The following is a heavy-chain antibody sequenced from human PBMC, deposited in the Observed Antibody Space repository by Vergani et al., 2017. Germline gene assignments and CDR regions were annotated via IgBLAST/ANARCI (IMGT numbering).Heavy chain of an antibody. V-gene: IGHV4-59*01. J-gene: IGHJ1*01. CDR3: VSLPAAFPEYFQH. Sequence: QVQLQESGPGLVKPSETLSLTCTVSGGSISSYYWSWIRQPPGNQLEWIGYMYYSGSTNYNPSLKSRVTISVDTSKNQFSLKLSSVTAADTAVYYCVSLPAAFPEYFQHWGQGTLVTVSS. CDR1: GGSISSYY. D-gene: IGHD2-2*01. CDR2: MYYSGST.